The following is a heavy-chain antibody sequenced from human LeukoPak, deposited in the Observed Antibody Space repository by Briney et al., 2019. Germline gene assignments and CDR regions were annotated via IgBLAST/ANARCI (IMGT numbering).Heavy chain of an antibody. CDR2: IRHDGSNK. Sequence: PGGSLRLSCAASGFTFGSYGMHWVRQAPGKGLEWVAFIRHDGSNKYYADSVKGRFTISRDNSKNTLYLQMDSLRAEDTAVYYCAKDSLYDRSGYSLNYWGQGTLVTVSS. CDR3: AKDSLYDRSGYSLNY. V-gene: IGHV3-30*02. D-gene: IGHD3-22*01. J-gene: IGHJ4*02. CDR1: GFTFGSYG.